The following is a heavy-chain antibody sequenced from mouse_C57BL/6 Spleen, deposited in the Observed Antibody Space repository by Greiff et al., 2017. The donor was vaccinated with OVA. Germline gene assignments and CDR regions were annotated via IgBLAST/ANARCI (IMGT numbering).Heavy chain of an antibody. CDR2: IDPSDSYT. D-gene: IGHD3-1*01. CDR3: ARWGLLFYAMDY. Sequence: VQLQQPGAELVKPGASVKLSCKASGYTFTSYWMQWVKQRPGQGLEWIGEIDPSDSYTNYNQKFKGKATLTVDTSSSTAYMQLSSLTSEDSAVYYCARWGLLFYAMDYWGQGTSVTVSS. J-gene: IGHJ4*01. V-gene: IGHV1-50*01. CDR1: GYTFTSYW.